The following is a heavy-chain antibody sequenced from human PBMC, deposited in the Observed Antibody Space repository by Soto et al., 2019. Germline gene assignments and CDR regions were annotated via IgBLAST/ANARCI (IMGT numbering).Heavy chain of an antibody. D-gene: IGHD1-1*01. CDR1: GFTFSSYA. CDR2: ISGSGDST. Sequence: VGSLRLSCAASGFTFSSYAMIWVRQAPGKGLEWVSVISGSGDSTYYADSVKGRFTISRDNSKNTLYLQMNSLRAEDTAVYYCAKRATGTDFDYWGQGTLVTAPQ. CDR3: AKRATGTDFDY. V-gene: IGHV3-23*01. J-gene: IGHJ4*02.